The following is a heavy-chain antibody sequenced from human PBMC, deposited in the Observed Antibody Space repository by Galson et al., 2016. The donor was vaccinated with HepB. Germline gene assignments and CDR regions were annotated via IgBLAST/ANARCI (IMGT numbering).Heavy chain of an antibody. CDR2: INPSGGST. CDR1: GYTFTNYY. D-gene: IGHD3-16*01. J-gene: IGHJ5*02. V-gene: IGHV1-46*01. CDR3: ARDPRLLMNVMVGPWFDP. Sequence: SVKVSCKASGYTFTNYYIHWVRQAPGQGLEWMGIINPSGGSTTYAQKSQGRVTMTRDTSTTTVNMELSSLRAEDTAVYYCARDPRLLMNVMVGPWFDPWGQGTLVTVSS.